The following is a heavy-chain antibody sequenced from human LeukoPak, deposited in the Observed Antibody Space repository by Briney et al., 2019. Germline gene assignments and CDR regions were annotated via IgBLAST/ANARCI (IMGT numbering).Heavy chain of an antibody. J-gene: IGHJ4*02. CDR3: ARGGVYIGSFFDY. V-gene: IGHV3-23*01. Sequence: GGSLRLSCAASGFTFTSYAMSWVRQAPGKGLEWVSAITGSGGSTYYADSVKGRFTISRDNSKNTLYLQINSLTVDDAALYYCARGGVYIGSFFDYWGQGALVTVSS. CDR2: ITGSGGST. D-gene: IGHD1-26*01. CDR1: GFTFTSYA.